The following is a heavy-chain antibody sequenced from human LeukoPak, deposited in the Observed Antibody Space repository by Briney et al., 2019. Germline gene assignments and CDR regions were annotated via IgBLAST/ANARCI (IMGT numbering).Heavy chain of an antibody. D-gene: IGHD2-8*01. CDR1: GFSVTNNY. J-gene: IGHJ4*02. V-gene: IGHV3-53*01. CDR3: TKMFTKDNWYGGPDY. CDR2: LYTGGIR. Sequence: GGSLRLSCEASGFSVTNNYMSWFRLAPGKGLEWVSVLYTGGIRYYAGFVRGRFTISRDDSKNTLYLQMNNLRAEGTAIYYCTKMFTKDNWYGGPDYWGQGTLVTVSS.